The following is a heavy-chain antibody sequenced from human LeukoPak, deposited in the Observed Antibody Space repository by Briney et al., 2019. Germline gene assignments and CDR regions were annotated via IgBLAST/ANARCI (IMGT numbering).Heavy chain of an antibody. D-gene: IGHD3-16*01. V-gene: IGHV4-30-4*08. CDR2: IYYNGNT. J-gene: IGHJ4*02. CDR1: GGSVSNGDYY. Sequence: SETLPLTCTVSGGSVSNGDYYWSWIRQPPGKGLEWIGYIYYNGNTYYSPSLKSQVIMSVDTSKNQFSLKLSSVTAADTAVYYWAGGGGDFDYWGQGTLVTVSS. CDR3: AGGGGDFDY.